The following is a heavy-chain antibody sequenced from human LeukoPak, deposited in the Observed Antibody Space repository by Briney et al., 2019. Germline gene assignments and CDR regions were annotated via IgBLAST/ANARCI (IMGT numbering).Heavy chain of an antibody. CDR2: TYYSGST. J-gene: IGHJ4*02. V-gene: IGHV4-39*01. CDR1: GGSISSYY. Sequence: SETLSLTCTVSGGSISSYYWSWIRQPPGKGLEWIGSTYYSGSTYYNPSLKSRVTISVDTSKNQFSLKLSSVTAADTAVYYCARQSPFYSGYDTKTDYWGQGTLVTVSS. D-gene: IGHD5-12*01. CDR3: ARQSPFYSGYDTKTDY.